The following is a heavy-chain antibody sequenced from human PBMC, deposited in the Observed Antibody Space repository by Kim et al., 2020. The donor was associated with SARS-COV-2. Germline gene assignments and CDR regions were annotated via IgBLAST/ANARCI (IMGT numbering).Heavy chain of an antibody. CDR3: ARDSSY. V-gene: IGHV3-48*04. Sequence: NTSNCYADSVKGRLTISRDHAKETLCLHMNSLRVEDTAVYYCARDSSYWGQGILVTVSS. CDR2: NTSN. J-gene: IGHJ4*02.